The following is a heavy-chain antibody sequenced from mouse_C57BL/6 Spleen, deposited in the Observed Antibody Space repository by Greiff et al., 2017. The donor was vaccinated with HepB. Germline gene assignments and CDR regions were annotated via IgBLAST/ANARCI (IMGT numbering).Heavy chain of an antibody. D-gene: IGHD2-5*01. V-gene: IGHV1-52*01. CDR2: IDPSDSET. J-gene: IGHJ4*01. CDR3: ATYYSNPYYYAMDY. Sequence: QVQLQQPGAELVRPGSSVKLSCKASGYTFTSYWMHWVKQRPIQGLECIGNIDPSDSETHYNQKFKDKATLTVDKSSSTAYMQLSSLTSEDSAVYYCATYYSNPYYYAMDYWGQGTSVTVSS. CDR1: GYTFTSYW.